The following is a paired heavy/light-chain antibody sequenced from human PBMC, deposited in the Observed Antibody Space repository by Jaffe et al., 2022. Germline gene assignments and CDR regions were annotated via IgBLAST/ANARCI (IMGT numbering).Light chain of an antibody. J-gene: IGKJ4*01. CDR2: EVS. V-gene: IGKV2-29*02. Sequence: IVMTQTPLSLSVTPGQPASFSCKSSQSLLHSDGKTYLYWYLQKPGQSPQLLIYEVSSRFSGVPDRFSGSGSGTDFTLKISRVEAEDVGVYYCMQGIHLPLTFGGGTKVEIK. CDR3: MQGIHLPLT. CDR1: QSLLHSDGKTY.
Heavy chain of an antibody. CDR3: AKAIIAVGGPKYFQH. D-gene: IGHD6-19*01. Sequence: EVQLLESGGGLVQPGGSLRLSCAASGFTFSNYAMSWVRQAPGKGLEWVSGISGSGGSTYYADSVRGRFTISRDNFKNTLYLQMESLRAEDTAAYYCAKAIIAVGGPKYFQHWGQGTLVTVSS. V-gene: IGHV3-23*01. CDR1: GFTFSNYA. J-gene: IGHJ1*01. CDR2: ISGSGGST.